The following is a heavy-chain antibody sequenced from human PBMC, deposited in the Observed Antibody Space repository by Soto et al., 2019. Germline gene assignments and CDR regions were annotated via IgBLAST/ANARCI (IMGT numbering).Heavy chain of an antibody. D-gene: IGHD3-10*01. Sequence: LSLSCAASGFTLSGYYMTWMRQTPGKGLEWVSFIGKTGSDIHYADSVEGRFTISRDNAKNSLYLQMNSLRAEDTSVYYCAREIGNRLPYGPVDYWGQGTLVAVCS. V-gene: IGHV3-11*01. CDR2: IGKTGSDI. J-gene: IGHJ4*02. CDR1: GFTLSGYY. CDR3: AREIGNRLPYGPVDY.